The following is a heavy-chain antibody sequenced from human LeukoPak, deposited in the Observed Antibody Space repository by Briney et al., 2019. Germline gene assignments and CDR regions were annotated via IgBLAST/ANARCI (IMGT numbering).Heavy chain of an antibody. CDR1: GFTFSSNN. CDR2: ISSDGNNK. Sequence: PGGSLRLSCEASGFTFSSNNIHWIRQAPGKGLEWVAAISSDGNNKWYAVAVKGRFTISRDNSKNTVYLQMNSLRVEDTALYYCAGPGGDRSFDFWGQGSLVTVSS. D-gene: IGHD2-21*02. V-gene: IGHV3-30-3*01. CDR3: AGPGGDRSFDF. J-gene: IGHJ5*01.